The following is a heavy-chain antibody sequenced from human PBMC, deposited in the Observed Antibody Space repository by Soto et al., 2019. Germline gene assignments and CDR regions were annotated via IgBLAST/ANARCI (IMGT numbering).Heavy chain of an antibody. D-gene: IGHD2-21*02. CDR1: GYTFTSYY. CDR2: INPSGGST. CDR3: ARESLPAYCGGDCYPDYYYYGMDV. J-gene: IGHJ6*02. V-gene: IGHV1-46*01. Sequence: ASVKVSCKASGYTFTSYYMHWVRQAPGQGLEWMGIINPSGGSTSYAQKFQGRVTMTRDTSTSTVYMELSSLRSEDTAVYYCARESLPAYCGGDCYPDYYYYGMDVWG.